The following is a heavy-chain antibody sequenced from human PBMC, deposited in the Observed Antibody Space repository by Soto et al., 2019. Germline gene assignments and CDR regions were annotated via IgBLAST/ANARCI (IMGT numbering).Heavy chain of an antibody. J-gene: IGHJ4*02. CDR1: GGSMNTYY. CDR2: IYYSGST. V-gene: IGHV4-59*01. Sequence: SETLSLTCTVSGGSMNTYYWGWIRQPPGKGLEWIGYIYYSGSTNYNPSLKSRVTISVDTSKNQFSLKLSSVSAADTAVYYCARDGYSSSWYDYWGQGTLVTVSS. CDR3: ARDGYSSSWYDY. D-gene: IGHD6-13*01.